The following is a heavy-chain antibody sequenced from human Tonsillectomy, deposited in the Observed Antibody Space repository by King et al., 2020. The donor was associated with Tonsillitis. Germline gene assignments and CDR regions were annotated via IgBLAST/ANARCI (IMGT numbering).Heavy chain of an antibody. CDR3: ARVLYSGSYLVDY. D-gene: IGHD1-26*01. CDR2: ISISSSYI. V-gene: IGHV3-21*01. CDR1: GFTFSNYN. J-gene: IGHJ4*02. Sequence: VQLVESGGGLVKPGGSLRLSCAASGFTFSNYNMNWVRQAPGKGLEWVSSISISSSYIYYEDAVKGRFTISGDNAKTSLYLQMNSLRAEDTAVYYCARVLYSGSYLVDYWGQGTLVTVSS.